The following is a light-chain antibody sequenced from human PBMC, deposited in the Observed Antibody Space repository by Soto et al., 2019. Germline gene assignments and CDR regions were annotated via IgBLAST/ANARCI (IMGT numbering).Light chain of an antibody. CDR1: QSVSSSY. Sequence: EIVLTQSPGTLSLSPGERATLSCRASQSVSSSYLAWYQQKPGQAPRLLIYGASSRATGIPDRFSGGGSGTDFTLTISSLEPEDFAVYYCQQRSKWPLTFGGGTKVDIK. CDR3: QQRSKWPLT. J-gene: IGKJ4*01. CDR2: GAS. V-gene: IGKV3D-20*02.